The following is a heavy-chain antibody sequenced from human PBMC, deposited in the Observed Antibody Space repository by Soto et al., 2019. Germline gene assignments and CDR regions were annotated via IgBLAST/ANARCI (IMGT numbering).Heavy chain of an antibody. V-gene: IGHV4-59*08. CDR1: GGSISSYY. J-gene: IGHJ4*02. CDR2: IYYSGST. D-gene: IGHD1-26*01. CDR3: ARHSRYLYYFDY. Sequence: ASETLSLTCTVSGGSISSYYWSWIRQPPGKGLEWIGYIYYSGSTSYNPSLKSRVTISVDTSRNQFSLKLSSVTAADTAVYYCARHSRYLYYFDYWGQGTLVTVSS.